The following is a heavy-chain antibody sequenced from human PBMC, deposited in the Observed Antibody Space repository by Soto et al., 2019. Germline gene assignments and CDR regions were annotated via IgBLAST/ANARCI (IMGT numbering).Heavy chain of an antibody. J-gene: IGHJ4*02. CDR1: GGSISSSSYF. CDR2: IYYSGST. Sequence: SETLSLTCTVSGGSISSSSYFWGWIRQTPGKGLEWIGSIYYSGSTYYNPSLKSRLTISVETSKNKFSLKLRSATAADTAVYYGATVDYNFRQFDNWGQGTLVTVSS. CDR3: ATVDYNFRQFDN. V-gene: IGHV4-39*07. D-gene: IGHD4-4*01.